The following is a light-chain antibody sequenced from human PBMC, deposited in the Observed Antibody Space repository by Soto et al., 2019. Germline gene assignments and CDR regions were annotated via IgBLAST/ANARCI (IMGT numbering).Light chain of an antibody. J-gene: IGKJ2*01. CDR1: QSVSSSY. CDR3: QQYGSSPNT. CDR2: GAS. Sequence: EIVLTQSPGTLSLSPGERATLSCRASQSVSSSYLVWYQQKPGQAPRLLIYGASSRATGIPDRFSGGGSGTDFTLTISRLEPEDFAVYYCQQYGSSPNTFGQGTKLEIK. V-gene: IGKV3-20*01.